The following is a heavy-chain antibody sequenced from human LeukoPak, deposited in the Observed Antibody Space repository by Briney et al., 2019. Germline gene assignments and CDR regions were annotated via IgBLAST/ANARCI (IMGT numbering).Heavy chain of an antibody. CDR1: GFIFTNYF. V-gene: IGHV3-7*01. CDR3: ATDRGWRTSGYYLYYFEY. Sequence: GGSLRLPCAASGFIFTNYFMSWVRQAPGKGLEWVASIKHDGSEKYYVDSVRGRFTISRDNTKNSLYLQMSSLRAEDTAVYCATDRGWRTSGYYLYYFEYWGQGTLVTFSS. J-gene: IGHJ4*02. D-gene: IGHD3-3*01. CDR2: IKHDGSEK.